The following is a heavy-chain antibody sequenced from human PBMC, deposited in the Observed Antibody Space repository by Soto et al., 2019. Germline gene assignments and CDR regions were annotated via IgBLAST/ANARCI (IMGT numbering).Heavy chain of an antibody. Sequence: EVQLVESGGGLVQPGGSLRLSCAASGFTVSSNYMSWVRQAPGKGLEWVSVIYSGGSTYYADSVKGRFTISRDNSKNTLYLQRNSLRAEYTAVYYCAREYSYGYYYYYAMDVWGQGTTVTVSS. J-gene: IGHJ6*02. CDR3: AREYSYGYYYYYAMDV. CDR2: IYSGGST. CDR1: GFTVSSNY. V-gene: IGHV3-66*01. D-gene: IGHD5-18*01.